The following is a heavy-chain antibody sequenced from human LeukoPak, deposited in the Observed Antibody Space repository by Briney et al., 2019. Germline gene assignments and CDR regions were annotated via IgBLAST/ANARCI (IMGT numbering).Heavy chain of an antibody. D-gene: IGHD3-10*01. Sequence: ASVKVSCKASGYTFTSFGIRWVRQAAGRGPEWMGRISGYNGKTNYAQKFQGRVTLTRGMSTSTDYLELSSLRSEDTAVYYCARDNSVREEAWWFNPWGQGTLVTVSS. J-gene: IGHJ5*02. CDR3: ARDNSVREEAWWFNP. V-gene: IGHV1-18*01. CDR1: GYTFTSFG. CDR2: ISGYNGKT.